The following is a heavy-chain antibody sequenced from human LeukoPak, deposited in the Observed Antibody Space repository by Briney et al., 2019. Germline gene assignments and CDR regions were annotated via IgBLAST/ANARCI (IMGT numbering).Heavy chain of an antibody. CDR1: GFTFSSYS. CDR2: ISSSSSYI. J-gene: IGHJ4*02. D-gene: IGHD1-26*01. V-gene: IGHV3-21*01. CDR3: ARDGIVGATRAFDY. Sequence: GGSLRLSCAASGFTFSSYSMNWVRQAPGKGLEWVSSISSSSSYIYYADSVKGRFTISRDNAKNSLYLQMNSRRAEDTAVYYCARDGIVGATRAFDYWGQGTLVTVSS.